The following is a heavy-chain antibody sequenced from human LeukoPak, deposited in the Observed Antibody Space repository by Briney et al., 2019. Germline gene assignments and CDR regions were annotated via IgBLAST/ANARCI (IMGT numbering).Heavy chain of an antibody. V-gene: IGHV3-30*18. CDR3: AKAYVRGVEAPY. J-gene: IGHJ4*02. CDR1: GFTFNNYG. CDR2: IQYDGGNK. D-gene: IGHD3-10*01. Sequence: GRSLRLSCAASGFTFNNYGIHWVRQAPGKGLEWVAFIQYDGGNKYYADSVKGRFTISRDDSKNTIYLQMNSLRAEDTAVYYCAKAYVRGVEAPYWGQGTLVTVSS.